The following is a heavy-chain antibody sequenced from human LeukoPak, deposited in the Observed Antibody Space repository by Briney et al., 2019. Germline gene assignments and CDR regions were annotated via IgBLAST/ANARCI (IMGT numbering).Heavy chain of an antibody. J-gene: IGHJ4*02. V-gene: IGHV3-21*01. CDR2: ISSSSSYI. CDR1: GFTFSSHS. CDR3: ASASSHRIAAGGDY. D-gene: IGHD6-13*01. Sequence: PGGSLRLSCAASGFTFSSHSMNWVRQAPGKGLEWVSSISSSSSYIYYADSVKGRFTISRDNAKNTLYLQMNSLRAEDTAVYYCASASSHRIAAGGDYWGQGTLVTVSS.